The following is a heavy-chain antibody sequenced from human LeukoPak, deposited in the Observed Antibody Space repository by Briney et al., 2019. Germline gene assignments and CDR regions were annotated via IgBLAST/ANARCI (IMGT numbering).Heavy chain of an antibody. CDR3: ARLPREQQLVLPDAFDI. D-gene: IGHD6-13*01. CDR2: IYYSGST. Sequence: SETLSLTCTVSGGSISSYYWSWIRQPPGKGLEWIGYIYYSGSTNYNPSLKSRVTISVDTSKNQFSLKLSSVTAADTAVYYCARLPREQQLVLPDAFDIWGQGTMVTVSS. J-gene: IGHJ3*02. CDR1: GGSISSYY. V-gene: IGHV4-59*08.